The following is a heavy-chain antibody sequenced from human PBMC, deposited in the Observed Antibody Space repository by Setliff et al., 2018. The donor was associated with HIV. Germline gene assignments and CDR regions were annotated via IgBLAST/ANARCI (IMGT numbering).Heavy chain of an antibody. D-gene: IGHD3-10*01. J-gene: IGHJ4*02. CDR3: ARGPTGSGSAYLDF. CDR2: ISWNGGST. CDR1: GFTFDDYA. Sequence: PGGSLRLSCAASGFTFDDYAMNWVRQVPGKGLEWVSLISWNGGSTYYADSVRGRFAISRDNNKNFLYLQMSSLRTDDSALYYCARGPTGSGSAYLDFWGQGTLVTVSS. V-gene: IGHV3-43D*03.